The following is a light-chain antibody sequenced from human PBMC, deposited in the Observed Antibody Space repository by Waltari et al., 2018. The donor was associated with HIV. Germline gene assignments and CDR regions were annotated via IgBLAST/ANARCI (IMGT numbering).Light chain of an antibody. Sequence: QSALTQPASVSGSPGQSITISCPGPSSAVGGYNYVSWYQQHPGKAPKLMIYEVSNRPSGVSNRFSGSKSGNTASLTISGLQAEDEADYYCSSYTSSSTWVFGGGTKLTVL. V-gene: IGLV2-14*01. CDR3: SSYTSSSTWV. CDR2: EVS. CDR1: SSAVGGYNY. J-gene: IGLJ3*02.